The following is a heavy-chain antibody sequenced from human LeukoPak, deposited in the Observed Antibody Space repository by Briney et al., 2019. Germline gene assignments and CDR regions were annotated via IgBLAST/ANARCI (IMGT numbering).Heavy chain of an antibody. CDR3: ARRRRAFDI. J-gene: IGHJ3*02. CDR1: GGSFGGYY. V-gene: IGHV4-34*01. Sequence: SETLSLTCAVYGGSFGGYYWSWIRQPPGKGLEWIGEINHSGSTNYNPSLKSRVTISVDTSKNQFSLKLSSVTAADTAVYYCARRRRAFDIWGQGTMVTVSS. CDR2: INHSGST.